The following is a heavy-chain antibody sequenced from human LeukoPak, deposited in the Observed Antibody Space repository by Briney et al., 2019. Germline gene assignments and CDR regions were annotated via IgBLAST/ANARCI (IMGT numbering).Heavy chain of an antibody. CDR2: ISGSGGST. CDR3: ARDRVQSMDYGGYYYYYYYMDV. V-gene: IGHV3-23*01. D-gene: IGHD4-23*01. J-gene: IGHJ6*03. CDR1: VFTFISYA. Sequence: RGSLRLSCAASVFTFISYAMSWVRQAPVKGLEWVPIISGSGGSTHYADSVKGRFTISRDNSKNTLYLQMNSLGAEDTAVYYCARDRVQSMDYGGYYYYYYYMDVWGKGTTVTISS.